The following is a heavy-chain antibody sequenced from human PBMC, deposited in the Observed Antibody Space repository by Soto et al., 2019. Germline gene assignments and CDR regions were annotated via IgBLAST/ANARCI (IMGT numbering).Heavy chain of an antibody. CDR2: ISSSSSYI. Sequence: EVQLVESGGGLVKPGGSLRLSCAASGFTFSSHSMNWVRQAPGKGLKWVSSISSSSSYIYYADSVKGRFTISRDNAKNLVYLQMNSLRAEDTAVYYCARLDRGSLDYWGRGTLVTVSS. CDR3: ARLDRGSLDY. CDR1: GFTFSSHS. V-gene: IGHV3-21*01. J-gene: IGHJ4*02. D-gene: IGHD6-25*01.